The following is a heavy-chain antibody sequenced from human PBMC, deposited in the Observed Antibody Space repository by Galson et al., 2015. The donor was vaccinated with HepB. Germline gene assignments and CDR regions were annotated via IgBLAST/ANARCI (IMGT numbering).Heavy chain of an antibody. CDR2: IRYDGSNK. J-gene: IGHJ5*02. CDR3: AKAPFLLGPTNDYGDGWFDP. CDR1: GFTFSSYG. D-gene: IGHD4-17*01. Sequence: SLRLSCAASGFTFSSYGMHWVRQAPGKGLEWVAFIRYDGSNKYYADSVKGRFTISRDNSKNTLYLQMNSLRAEDTAVYYCAKAPFLLGPTNDYGDGWFDPWGQGTLVTVSS. V-gene: IGHV3-30*02.